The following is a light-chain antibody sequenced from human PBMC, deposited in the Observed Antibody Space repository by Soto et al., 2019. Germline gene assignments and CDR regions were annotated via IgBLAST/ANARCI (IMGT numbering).Light chain of an antibody. V-gene: IGKV4-1*01. CDR2: WAS. CDR3: QQYYSLPPT. Sequence: DIVMTQSPDSLAVSLGERATINCKSSQSVLYRSNTKNYLAWYQQKPGQPPNLLIYWASTRESGVPDRFSGSGSGTDFTRTISSLQAEDVAVYYCQQYYSLPPTFGQGTKVEIK. CDR1: QSVLYRSNTKNY. J-gene: IGKJ1*01.